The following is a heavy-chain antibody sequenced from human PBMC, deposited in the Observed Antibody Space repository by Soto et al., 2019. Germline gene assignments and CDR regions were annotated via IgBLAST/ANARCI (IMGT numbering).Heavy chain of an antibody. Sequence: EVQLVESGGGLVQPGGSLSLSCAASGFTFSSYAMSWVRQAPGKGLEWVSAISGSGSSTYYTDSVRGRFTISRDNSKXXLYLQMDSLGAEDTAVYYCAKRRDSSSSFDYWGQGTLVTVSS. CDR1: GFTFSSYA. CDR3: AKRRDSSSSFDY. J-gene: IGHJ4*02. CDR2: ISGSGSST. V-gene: IGHV3-23*04. D-gene: IGHD6-6*01.